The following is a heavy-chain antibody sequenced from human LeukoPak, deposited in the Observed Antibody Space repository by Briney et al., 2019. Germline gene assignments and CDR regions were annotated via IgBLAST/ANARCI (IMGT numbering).Heavy chain of an antibody. V-gene: IGHV1-46*01. J-gene: IGHJ5*02. CDR1: GYSFIGYY. Sequence: ASVKVSCKASGYSFIGYYMHWVRQAPGQGLEWMGIINPSGGSTSYAQKFQGRVTMTRDMSTSTVYMELSSLRSEDTAVYYCARAWIAAAINWFDPWGQGTLVTVSS. D-gene: IGHD6-13*01. CDR2: INPSGGST. CDR3: ARAWIAAAINWFDP.